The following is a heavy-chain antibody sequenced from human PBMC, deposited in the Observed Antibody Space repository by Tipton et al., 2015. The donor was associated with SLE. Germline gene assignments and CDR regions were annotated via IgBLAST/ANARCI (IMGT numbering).Heavy chain of an antibody. Sequence: TLSLTCTVSGGSLSTYYWSWIRQPPGKGLEWIGYIDYSGNTNYNPSLKNRVTISVDTSKNQFSLKLSSVTAADTAVFYCARGGSTYYYDSSGYYSLDYWGQGTLVTVSS. D-gene: IGHD3-22*01. CDR3: ARGGSTYYYDSSGYYSLDY. CDR1: GGSLSTYY. V-gene: IGHV4-59*12. CDR2: IDYSGNT. J-gene: IGHJ4*02.